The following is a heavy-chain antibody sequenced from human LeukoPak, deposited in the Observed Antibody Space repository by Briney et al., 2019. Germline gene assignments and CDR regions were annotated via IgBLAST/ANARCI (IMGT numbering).Heavy chain of an antibody. D-gene: IGHD3-10*01. J-gene: IGHJ3*02. CDR1: GYTLTELS. V-gene: IGHV1-24*01. CDR3: ATREGSGSYSFGTDAFDI. CDR2: FDPEDGET. Sequence: ASVTASCKVSGYTLTELSMHWVRQAPGKGLEWMGGFDPEDGETIYAQKFQGRVTMTEDTSTDTAYMELSSLRSEDTAVYYCATREGSGSYSFGTDAFDIWGQGTMVTVSS.